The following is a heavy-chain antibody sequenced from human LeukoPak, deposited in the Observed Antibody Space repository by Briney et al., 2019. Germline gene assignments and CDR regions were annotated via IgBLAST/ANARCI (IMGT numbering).Heavy chain of an antibody. Sequence: PSETLSLTCTVSGGSISSGSYYWNWIRQPAGKGLEWIGRIYTSGSTNYNPSLKSRVTVSVDTSKNQFSLKLSSVTAADTAVYYCAREGLNMVRGVIPKEAWGWFDPWGQGTLVTVSS. CDR1: GGSISSGSYY. V-gene: IGHV4-61*02. J-gene: IGHJ5*02. CDR3: AREGLNMVRGVIPKEAWGWFDP. D-gene: IGHD3-10*01. CDR2: IYTSGST.